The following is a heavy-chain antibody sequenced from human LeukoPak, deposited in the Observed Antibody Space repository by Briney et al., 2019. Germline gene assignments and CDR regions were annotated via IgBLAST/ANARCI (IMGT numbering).Heavy chain of an antibody. CDR2: INHSGST. Sequence: PSETLSLTCAVYGGSFSGYYWSWIRQPPGKGLEWIGEINHSGSTNYNPSLKSRVTISVDTSKNQFSRKLSSVTAADTAVYYCARERWGLGVVVTARFYYYFDYWGQGTLVTVSS. V-gene: IGHV4-34*01. D-gene: IGHD2-21*02. CDR1: GGSFSGYY. J-gene: IGHJ4*02. CDR3: ARERWGLGVVVTARFYYYFDY.